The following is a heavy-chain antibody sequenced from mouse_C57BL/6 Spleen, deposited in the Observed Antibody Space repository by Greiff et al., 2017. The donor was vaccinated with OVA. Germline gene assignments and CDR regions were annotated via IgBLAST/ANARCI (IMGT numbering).Heavy chain of an antibody. CDR3: ARPPVTTVVATDWYFDV. CDR2: INPNNGGT. J-gene: IGHJ1*03. CDR1: GYTFTDYN. D-gene: IGHD1-1*01. Sequence: VQLQQSGPELVKPGASVKIPCKASGYTFTDYNMDWVKQSHGKSLEWIGDINPNNGGTIYNQKFKGKATLTVDKSSSTAYMELRSLTSEDTAVYYCARPPVTTVVATDWYFDVWGTGTTVTVSS. V-gene: IGHV1-18*01.